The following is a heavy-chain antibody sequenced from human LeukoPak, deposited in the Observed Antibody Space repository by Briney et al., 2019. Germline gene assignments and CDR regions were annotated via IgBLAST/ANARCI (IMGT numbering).Heavy chain of an antibody. CDR1: GGSISSYY. J-gene: IGHJ4*02. Sequence: SETLSLTCTVSGGSISSYYWSWIRQPAGKGLEWIGRIYTSGSTNYNPSLKSRVTMSVDTSKNQFSLKLSSVTAADTAVYYCARAHKYYDYVWGSYREGRYFDYWGQGTLVTVSS. D-gene: IGHD3-16*02. V-gene: IGHV4-4*07. CDR2: IYTSGST. CDR3: ARAHKYYDYVWGSYREGRYFDY.